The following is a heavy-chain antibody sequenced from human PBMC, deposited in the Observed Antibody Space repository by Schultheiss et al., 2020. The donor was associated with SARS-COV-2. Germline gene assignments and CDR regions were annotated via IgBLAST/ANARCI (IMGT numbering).Heavy chain of an antibody. J-gene: IGHJ6*02. CDR2: IWYDGSNK. CDR1: GVTLRNFG. CDR3: GRGMDV. V-gene: IGHV3-33*01. Sequence: GGSLRLSCSASGVTLRNFGMHWVRQAPGKGLEWVAVIWYDGSNKYYADSVKGRFTISRDNAKNSLFLQMNSLRAEDTAVYYCGRGMDVWGQGTMVTVSS.